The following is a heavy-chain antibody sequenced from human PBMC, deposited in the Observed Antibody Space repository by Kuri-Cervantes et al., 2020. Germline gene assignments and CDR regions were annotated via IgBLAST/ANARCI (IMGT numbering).Heavy chain of an antibody. CDR2: IIPIFGTA. V-gene: IGHV1-69*13. D-gene: IGHD6-19*01. CDR1: AGTFSSYA. Sequence: SVKVSCKASAGTFSSYAISWVRQAPGQGLEWMGGIIPIFGTATYAQKFQGRVTITADESTSTAYMELSSLRSEDTAVYYCARDVRSYSSGWYTDAFDIWGQGTMVTVSS. J-gene: IGHJ3*02. CDR3: ARDVRSYSSGWYTDAFDI.